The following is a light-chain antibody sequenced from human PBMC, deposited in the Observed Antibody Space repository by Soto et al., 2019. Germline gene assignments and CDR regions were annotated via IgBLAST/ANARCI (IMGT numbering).Light chain of an antibody. J-gene: IGKJ4*01. CDR1: QSVSNNY. CDR2: GAS. V-gene: IGKV3-20*01. Sequence: TVLTQSPGTLSLSPGEIATLSCRASQSVSNNYLAWYQQKPGQAPRLLLYGASTRATGIPVRFSGSGFGTDFTLTISRLEPEDFAVYYCQQYDSSPLTFGGGTKVDIK. CDR3: QQYDSSPLT.